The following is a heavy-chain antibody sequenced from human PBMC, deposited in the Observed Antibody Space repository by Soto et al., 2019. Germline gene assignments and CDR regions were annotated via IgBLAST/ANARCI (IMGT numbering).Heavy chain of an antibody. CDR2: IYYSGTT. V-gene: IGHV4-31*03. J-gene: IGHJ4*02. CDR1: GGSISSEGYY. D-gene: IGHD5-18*01. CDR3: ARGRGYSYGPYYFDY. Sequence: SESLSLTCTVSGGSISSEGYYWSWFRQLPGKGLEWIGDIYYSGTTYHNPSLRSRLTISGDASKNQFSLKLSSVTAADTALYYCARGRGYSYGPYYFDYWGQGTLVTVSS.